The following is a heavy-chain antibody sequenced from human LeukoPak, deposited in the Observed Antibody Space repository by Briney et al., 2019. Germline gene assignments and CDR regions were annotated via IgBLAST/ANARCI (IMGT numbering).Heavy chain of an antibody. V-gene: IGHV1-24*01. CDR1: GYTLTELS. CDR2: FDLEDGET. CDR3: ATAFRNYDFWSGPGFDY. D-gene: IGHD3-3*01. J-gene: IGHJ4*02. Sequence: ASVKVSCKVSGYTLTELSMHWVRQAPGKGLEWVGGFDLEDGETVYAQKFQGRVTMTEDTSSDTAYMDMSSMRSEDTAVYYCATAFRNYDFWSGPGFDYWGQGTLVTVSS.